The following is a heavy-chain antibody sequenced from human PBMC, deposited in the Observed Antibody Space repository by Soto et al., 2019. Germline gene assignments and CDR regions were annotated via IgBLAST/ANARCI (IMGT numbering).Heavy chain of an antibody. CDR3: ARAAITMVRGREYYYYGMDV. J-gene: IGHJ6*02. D-gene: IGHD3-10*01. CDR2: IYYSGST. CDR1: GGSISSYY. V-gene: IGHV4-59*01. Sequence: PSETLSLTCTVSGGSISSYYWSWIRQPPGKGLEWIGYIYYSGSTNYNPSLKSRVTISVDTSENQFSLKLSSVTAADTAVYYCARAAITMVRGREYYYYGMDVWGQGTPVTVSS.